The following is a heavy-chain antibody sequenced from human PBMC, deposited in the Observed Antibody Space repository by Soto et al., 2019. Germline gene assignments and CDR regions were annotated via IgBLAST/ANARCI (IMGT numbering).Heavy chain of an antibody. V-gene: IGHV3-30-3*01. Sequence: GGSLRLSCAASGFTFSSYAMHWVRQAPGKGLEWVAVISYDGSNKDYADSVKGRFTISRGNSKNTLYLQMNSLRAEDTAVYYCARDRIAVAGTEFDYWGQGTLVTVSS. CDR2: ISYDGSNK. D-gene: IGHD6-19*01. J-gene: IGHJ4*02. CDR3: ARDRIAVAGTEFDY. CDR1: GFTFSSYA.